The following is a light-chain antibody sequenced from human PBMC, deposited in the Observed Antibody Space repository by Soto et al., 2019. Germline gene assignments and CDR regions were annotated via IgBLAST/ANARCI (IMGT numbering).Light chain of an antibody. CDR3: HQRSNWPIT. CDR1: QSVSSH. V-gene: IGKV3-11*01. Sequence: EIVLTQSPATLSLSPGERVTLSCRASQSVSSHLVWFQQKPGQAPRLLIYDASSRATGIPARFSGSGSGTDFTLTISSLEPEDFAVYYCHQRSNWPITFGQGTRLEIK. J-gene: IGKJ5*01. CDR2: DAS.